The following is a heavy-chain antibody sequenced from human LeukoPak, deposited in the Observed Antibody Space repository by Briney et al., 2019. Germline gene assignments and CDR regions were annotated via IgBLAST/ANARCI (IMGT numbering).Heavy chain of an antibody. J-gene: IGHJ4*02. D-gene: IGHD3-16*01. Sequence: SETLSLTCAVYGGSFSGYYWSWIRQPPGKGLEWIGEINHSGSTNYNPSLKSRVTISVDTSKNQFSLKLSSVTAADTAVYYCARPEPYSDYYFDYWGQGTLVTVSS. CDR2: INHSGST. CDR1: GGSFSGYY. V-gene: IGHV4-34*01. CDR3: ARPEPYSDYYFDY.